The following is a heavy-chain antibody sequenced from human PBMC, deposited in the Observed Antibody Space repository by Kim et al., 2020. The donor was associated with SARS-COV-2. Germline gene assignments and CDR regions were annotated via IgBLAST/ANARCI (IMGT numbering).Heavy chain of an antibody. V-gene: IGHV4-31*02. CDR2: IYYTGTA. CDR1: GGSIRSAGYY. J-gene: IGHJ3*01. D-gene: IGHD4-4*01. Sequence: SETLSLTCTVSGGSIRSAGYYWSWLRHHPENGLEWIGYIYYTGTAYYNPSLKSGVTISVDTSKNQFSLSLTSVTAADTARYYCARDRVTVGTVDAFDLWGQGTMVTVSS. CDR3: ARDRVTVGTVDAFDL.